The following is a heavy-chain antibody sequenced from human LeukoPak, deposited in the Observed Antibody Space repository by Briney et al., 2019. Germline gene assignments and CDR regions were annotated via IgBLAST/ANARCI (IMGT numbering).Heavy chain of an antibody. CDR3: ARLPNSNYVWFDP. V-gene: IGHV5-51*01. D-gene: IGHD4-11*01. CDR2: IYPGDSDT. CDR1: GYTFTNYW. J-gene: IGHJ5*02. Sequence: GESLKISCKGSGYTFTNYWIHWVRQMPGKGLEWMGIIYPGDSDTRYSPSFQGQVTISVDNSISTAYLQWSSLKASDTAMYYCARLPNSNYVWFDPWGQGTLVTVSS.